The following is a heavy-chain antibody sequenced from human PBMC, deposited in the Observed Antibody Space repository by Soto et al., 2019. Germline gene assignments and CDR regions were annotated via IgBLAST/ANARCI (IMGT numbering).Heavy chain of an antibody. CDR1: GGCRGSSHW. CDR2: INHSGGT. Sequence: SGTLALSCAVSGGCRGSSHWWCGVRRPPGKGLEWIGEINHSGGTNQNPSLKSRLSMSVDTSKNQFSLQVRSVTAADTAVYYLARVMSKIMAPTKNSPDSLRHGPLVT. J-gene: IGHJ5*01. D-gene: IGHD3-16*01. V-gene: IGHV4-4*02. CDR3: ARVMSKIMAPTKNSPDS.